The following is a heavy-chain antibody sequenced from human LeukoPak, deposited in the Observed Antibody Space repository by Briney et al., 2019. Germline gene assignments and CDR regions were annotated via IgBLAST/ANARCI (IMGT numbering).Heavy chain of an antibody. D-gene: IGHD3-10*01. CDR2: IGPYNGNT. Sequence: GASVKVSCKASGYTFTSYGISWVRQAPGQGLEWTGWIGPYNGNTNYAQNLQGRVTMTTDTSTSTAYMELGSLGSDDTAVYYCARDQDSLVRGVIGYWGQGTLVTVSS. J-gene: IGHJ4*02. CDR1: GYTFTSYG. V-gene: IGHV1-18*01. CDR3: ARDQDSLVRGVIGY.